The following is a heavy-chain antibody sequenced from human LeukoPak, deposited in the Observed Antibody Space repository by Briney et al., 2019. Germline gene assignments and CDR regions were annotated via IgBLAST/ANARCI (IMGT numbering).Heavy chain of an antibody. D-gene: IGHD6-6*01. CDR3: AREYSSSVAWFDP. J-gene: IGHJ5*02. CDR2: ISSSSSYI. CDR1: GFTFSSYS. V-gene: IGHV3-21*01. Sequence: RGSLRLSCAASGFTFSSYSMNWVRQAPGKRLEWVSSISSSSSYIYYADSVKGRFTISRDNAKNSLYLQMNSLRAEDTAVYYCAREYSSSVAWFDPWGQGTLVTVSS.